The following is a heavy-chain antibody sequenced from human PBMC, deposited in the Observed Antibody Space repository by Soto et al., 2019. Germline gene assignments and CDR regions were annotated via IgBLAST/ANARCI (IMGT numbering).Heavy chain of an antibody. CDR3: AREGYYSDSSGSNYFDY. CDR2: IWYDGSNK. Sequence: QVQLVESGGGVVQPGRSLRLSCAASGFTFSSYGMHWVRQAPGKGLEWVAVIWYDGSNKYYADSVKGRFTISRDNSKNXPYLQMISLRAEDTAVYYCAREGYYSDSSGSNYFDYWGQGTLVTVSS. D-gene: IGHD3-22*01. CDR1: GFTFSSYG. J-gene: IGHJ4*02. V-gene: IGHV3-33*01.